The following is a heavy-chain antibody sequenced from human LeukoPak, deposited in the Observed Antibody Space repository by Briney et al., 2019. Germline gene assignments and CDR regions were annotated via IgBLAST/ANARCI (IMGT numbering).Heavy chain of an antibody. V-gene: IGHV3-53*01. J-gene: IGHJ4*02. CDR2: IYSGGTT. Sequence: GGSLRLSCAASGFTFSSYGMHWVRQAPGKGLEWVSVIYSGGTTYYADSVKGRFTISRDNSKNTLYLQMNSLRAEDTAFYYCARDKAVNAADWGQGTLVTVSS. CDR3: ARDKAVNAAD. CDR1: GFTFSSYG. D-gene: IGHD4-17*01.